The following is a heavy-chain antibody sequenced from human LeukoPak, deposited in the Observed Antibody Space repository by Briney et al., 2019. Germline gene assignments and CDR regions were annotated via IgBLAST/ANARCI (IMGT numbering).Heavy chain of an antibody. CDR3: ARHEPNFTMIVVETKNWFDP. D-gene: IGHD3-22*01. J-gene: IGHJ5*02. V-gene: IGHV4-34*01. CDR2: INHSGST. CDR1: GGSFSGYY. Sequence: PSETLSLTCAVYGGSFSGYYWSWIRQPPGKGLEWIGEINHSGSTNYNPSLKSRVTISVDTSKNQFSLKLSSVTAADTAVYYCARHEPNFTMIVVETKNWFDPWGQGTLVTVSS.